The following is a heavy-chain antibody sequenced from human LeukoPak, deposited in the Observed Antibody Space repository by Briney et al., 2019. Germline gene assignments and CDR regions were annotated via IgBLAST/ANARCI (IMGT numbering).Heavy chain of an antibody. CDR1: GGSIISYY. Sequence: PSETLSLTCTVSGGSIISYYWGWFRQPPGKGLERIGYINYSGSTNYNPSLKSRVTISVDTSKNQFSLKLSSVTAADTAVYYCARKGRYSSPNGVDYYGMDVWGQGTTVTVSS. J-gene: IGHJ6*02. V-gene: IGHV4-59*01. D-gene: IGHD5-18*01. CDR2: INYSGST. CDR3: ARKGRYSSPNGVDYYGMDV.